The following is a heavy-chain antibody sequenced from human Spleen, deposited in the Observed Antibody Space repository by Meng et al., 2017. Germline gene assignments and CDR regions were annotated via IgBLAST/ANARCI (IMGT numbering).Heavy chain of an antibody. D-gene: IGHD3-16*01. CDR1: GFTFTSHW. CDR3: AEGGIVVLN. V-gene: IGHV3-74*01. CDR2: INSDGSTT. J-gene: IGHJ4*02. Sequence: GGSLRLSCTASGFTFTSHWIHWVRQAPGKGLVWVSRINSDGSTTTYADSVKGRFTIARDNAKNTVYLQMNSLRAEDTAVYYCAEGGIVVLNWGQGTLVTVSS.